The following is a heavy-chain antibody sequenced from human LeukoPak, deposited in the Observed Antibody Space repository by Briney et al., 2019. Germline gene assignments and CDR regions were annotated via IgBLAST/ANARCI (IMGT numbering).Heavy chain of an antibody. CDR3: AREVADYDSSGYYSSGDWFDP. D-gene: IGHD3-22*01. CDR2: IYYSGST. V-gene: IGHV4-30-4*01. J-gene: IGHJ5*02. CDR1: GGSISSGDYY. Sequence: SQTLSLTCTVSGGSISSGDYYWSWIRQPPGKGLEWIGYIYYSGSTYYNPSLKSRVTISVDTSKNQFSLKLSSVTAADTAVYYCAREVADYDSSGYYSSGDWFDPWGQGTLVTVSS.